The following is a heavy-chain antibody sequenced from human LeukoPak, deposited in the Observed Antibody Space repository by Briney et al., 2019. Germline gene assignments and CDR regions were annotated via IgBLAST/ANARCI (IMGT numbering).Heavy chain of an antibody. V-gene: IGHV4-39*01. Sequence: SETLSLTCTVSGGSISSSSYYWGWIRQPPGKGLEWIGSIYYSGSTYYNPSLKSRVTISVDTSKNQFTLNLSSVTAADTAVYYCARLYYDSSGYYQICYFDYWGQGTLVTVSS. CDR3: ARLYYDSSGYYQICYFDY. J-gene: IGHJ4*02. D-gene: IGHD3-22*01. CDR1: GGSISSSSYY. CDR2: IYYSGST.